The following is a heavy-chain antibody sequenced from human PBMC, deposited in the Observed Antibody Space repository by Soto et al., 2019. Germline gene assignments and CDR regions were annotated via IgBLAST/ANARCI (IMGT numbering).Heavy chain of an antibody. CDR2: IFANGHT. V-gene: IGHV4-4*07. D-gene: IGHD6-13*01. Sequence: PXGTLSLTCIVSGGSISEKYWNWVRQPPGKGLEWIGLIFANGHTDYNPSLKSRVTMSVDASKNQFSLRLTSMTAADTAVYYCVASLAASGLNWLDPWGRGTLVTV. CDR1: GGSISEKY. CDR3: VASLAASGLNWLDP. J-gene: IGHJ5*02.